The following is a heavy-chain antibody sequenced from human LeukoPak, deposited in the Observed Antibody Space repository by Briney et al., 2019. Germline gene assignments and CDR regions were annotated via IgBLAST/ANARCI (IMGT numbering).Heavy chain of an antibody. CDR2: INHRGST. Sequence: SETLSLTCTVSGGSISSSSYYWGWIRQPPGKGLEWIGEINHRGSTHHNPSLKSRVTISVDTSKNHFSLKLSSVTAADTAVYYCARLRGRGGFDYWGQGTLVTVSS. CDR1: GGSISSSSYY. J-gene: IGHJ4*02. D-gene: IGHD3-10*01. V-gene: IGHV4-39*02. CDR3: ARLRGRGGFDY.